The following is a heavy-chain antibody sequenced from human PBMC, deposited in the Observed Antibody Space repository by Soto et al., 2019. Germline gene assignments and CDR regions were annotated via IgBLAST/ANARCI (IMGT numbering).Heavy chain of an antibody. Sequence: SETLSLTCAGSGGSISSAGSSWSWIRQRPLKGLEWIGYIYHSGSTYYNPSLKSRVTISVDRSKNQFSLKLSSVTAADTAVYYCARGGDIEAAGTSYQYGMDVWGQGNKVTGSS. CDR1: GGSISSAGSS. D-gene: IGHD6-13*01. J-gene: IGHJ6*02. CDR3: ARGGDIEAAGTSYQYGMDV. CDR2: IYHSGST. V-gene: IGHV4-30-2*01.